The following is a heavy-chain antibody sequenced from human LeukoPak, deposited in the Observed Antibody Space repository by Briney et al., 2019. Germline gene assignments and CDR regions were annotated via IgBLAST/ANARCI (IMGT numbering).Heavy chain of an antibody. CDR3: ARGFGDFWSGYYQGDY. J-gene: IGHJ4*02. D-gene: IGHD3-3*01. Sequence: ASVKVSCKASGGTFSSYAISWVRQAPGQGLEWMGWISAYNGNTNYAQKLQGRVTMTTDTSTSTAYMELKSLRSDDTAVYYCARGFGDFWSGYYQGDYWGQGTLVTVSS. CDR1: GGTFSSYA. V-gene: IGHV1-18*01. CDR2: ISAYNGNT.